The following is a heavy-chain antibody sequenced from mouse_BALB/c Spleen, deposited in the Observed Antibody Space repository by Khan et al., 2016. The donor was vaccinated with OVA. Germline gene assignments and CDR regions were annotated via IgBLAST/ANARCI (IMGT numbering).Heavy chain of an antibody. CDR3: AREDYYGSSRYAMDY. J-gene: IGHJ4*01. Sequence: DLVKPGASVKLSCKASGYTFTSYWINWIKQRPGQGLEWIGRIAPGSGSAYYNEMFKGKATLTVDTSSSTAYIQLSSLSSEDSAVYFCAREDYYGSSRYAMDYWGQGTAFTGSS. CDR2: IAPGSGSA. V-gene: IGHV1S41*01. CDR1: GYTFTSYW. D-gene: IGHD1-1*01.